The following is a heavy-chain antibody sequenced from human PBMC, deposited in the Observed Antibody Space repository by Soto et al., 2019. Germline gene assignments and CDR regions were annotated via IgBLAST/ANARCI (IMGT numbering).Heavy chain of an antibody. J-gene: IGHJ5*02. CDR3: ARGGTYGDYVGYNWFDP. Sequence: QVQLVQSGAEVKKPGSSVKVSCKASGGTFSSYAISWVRQAPGQGLEWMGGIIPIFGTANYAQKFQGRVTITADDSTSTDYMELSSLRSEDTAVYYCARGGTYGDYVGYNWFDPWGQGTLVTVSS. D-gene: IGHD4-17*01. CDR1: GGTFSSYA. CDR2: IIPIFGTA. V-gene: IGHV1-69*12.